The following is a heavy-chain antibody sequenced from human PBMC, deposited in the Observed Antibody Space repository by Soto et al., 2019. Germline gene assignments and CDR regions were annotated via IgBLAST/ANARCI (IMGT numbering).Heavy chain of an antibody. CDR2: IYWNDDK. J-gene: IGHJ4*02. V-gene: IGHV2-5*01. Sequence: SGPTLVNPTQTLTLTCTFSGFSLSTSGVGVGWIRQPPGKALAWLALIYWNDDKRYSPSLKSRLTIPKDTSKNQVVLTMTNMYPVDTAPYYCAHRSNYYDSSGGFHWGQGTPVTVSS. CDR3: AHRSNYYDSSGGFH. D-gene: IGHD3-22*01. CDR1: GFSLSTSGVG.